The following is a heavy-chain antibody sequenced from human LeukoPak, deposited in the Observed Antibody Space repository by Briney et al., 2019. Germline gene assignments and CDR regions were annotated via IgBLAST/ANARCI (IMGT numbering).Heavy chain of an antibody. CDR1: GFTFSDYW. Sequence: GGSLRLSCAASGFTFSDYWMHWVRQAPGKGLVWVSRISSDGSRVTYADSVKGRLTISRDNSKNTLYLQMNSLRAEDTAVYYCAKEHHSSSWYYQPTNNHIFDYWGQGTLVTVSS. J-gene: IGHJ4*02. CDR2: ISSDGSRV. CDR3: AKEHHSSSWYYQPTNNHIFDY. V-gene: IGHV3-74*01. D-gene: IGHD6-13*01.